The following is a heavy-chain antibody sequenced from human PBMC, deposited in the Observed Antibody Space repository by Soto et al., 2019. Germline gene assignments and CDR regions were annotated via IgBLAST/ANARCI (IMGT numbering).Heavy chain of an antibody. Sequence: SCPTLVNPTETLTLTCTVSGFSLSNARMGVSWIRQPPGKALEWLAHIFSNDEKSYSTSLKSRLTISKDTSKSQVVLTMTNMDPVDTATYYCARIRLITMVRGVIIANWFDPWGQGTLVTVSS. D-gene: IGHD3-10*01. V-gene: IGHV2-26*01. CDR2: IFSNDEK. J-gene: IGHJ5*02. CDR1: GFSLSNARMG. CDR3: ARIRLITMVRGVIIANWFDP.